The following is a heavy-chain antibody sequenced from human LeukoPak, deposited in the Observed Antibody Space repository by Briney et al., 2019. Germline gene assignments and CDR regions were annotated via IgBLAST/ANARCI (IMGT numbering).Heavy chain of an antibody. CDR1: GFTFSNYW. D-gene: IGHD3-10*01. CDR3: ARAHGSGIYYFDY. V-gene: IGHV3-74*01. CDR2: INSDGINT. Sequence: GGSLRLSCAASGFTFSNYWMHWVRQAPGKGLVWVSRINSDGINTSYADSVKGRFTISRDNSKNTLYLQMNSLRAEDTAVYYCARAHGSGIYYFDYWGQGTLVTVSS. J-gene: IGHJ4*02.